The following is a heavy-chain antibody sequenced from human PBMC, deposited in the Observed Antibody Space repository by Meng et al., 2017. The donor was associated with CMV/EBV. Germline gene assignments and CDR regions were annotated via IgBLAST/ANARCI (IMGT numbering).Heavy chain of an antibody. V-gene: IGHV1-69*05. D-gene: IGHD2-8*01. J-gene: IGHJ4*02. CDR3: ASRNTLGYCTNGVCGEVDY. CDR1: FSSFA. Sequence: FSSFAISWERQAPVQELEWMGRIIPIFSTANYAQMFQGRVTITTDESTSTAYMELSSLKSEGTAVYYCASRNTLGYCTNGVCGEVDYWGQGTLVTVSS. CDR2: IIPIFSTA.